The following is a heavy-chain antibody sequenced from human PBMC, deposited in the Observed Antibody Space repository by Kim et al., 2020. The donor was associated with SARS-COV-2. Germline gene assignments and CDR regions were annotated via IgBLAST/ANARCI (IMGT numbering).Heavy chain of an antibody. V-gene: IGHV3-43*01. Sequence: SVKGRFTIARDNSKNSLYLQMNSLRTEDTALYYCAKGGYGIYGSGKVFDYWGQGTLVTVSS. CDR3: AKGGYGIYGSGKVFDY. D-gene: IGHD3-10*01. J-gene: IGHJ4*02.